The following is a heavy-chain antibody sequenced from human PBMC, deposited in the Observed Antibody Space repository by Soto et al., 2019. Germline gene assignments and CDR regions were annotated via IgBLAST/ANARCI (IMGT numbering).Heavy chain of an antibody. J-gene: IGHJ3*02. V-gene: IGHV3-23*01. CDR1: GFTFSSYA. CDR3: AKREDGSGSYYRGPYAFDI. CDR2: ISGSGGST. D-gene: IGHD3-10*01. Sequence: GGLRLSCAASGFTFSSYAMSWVRQAPGKGLEWVSAISGSGGSTYYADSVKGRFTISRDNSKNTLYLQMNSLRAEDTAVYYCAKREDGSGSYYRGPYAFDIWGQGTMVTVSS.